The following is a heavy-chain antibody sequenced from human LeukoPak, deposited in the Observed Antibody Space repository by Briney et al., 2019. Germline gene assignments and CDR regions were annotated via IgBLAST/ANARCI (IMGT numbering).Heavy chain of an antibody. CDR1: GGSISSSNW. Sequence: ETSGTLSLTCAVSGGSISSSNWWSWVRQPPGKGLEWIGEIYHSGSTNYNPSLKSRVTISVDTSKNHFSLKLSSVTAADTALYYCARGRNTMVRGAIGAETRYYYSYYMDVWGKGTTVTVSS. V-gene: IGHV4-4*02. D-gene: IGHD3-10*01. J-gene: IGHJ6*03. CDR2: IYHSGST. CDR3: ARGRNTMVRGAIGAETRYYYSYYMDV.